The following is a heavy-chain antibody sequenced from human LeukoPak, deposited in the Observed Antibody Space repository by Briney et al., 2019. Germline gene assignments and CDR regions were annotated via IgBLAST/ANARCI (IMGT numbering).Heavy chain of an antibody. D-gene: IGHD5-12*01. CDR2: IYTSGST. CDR3: ASGHSGYELDYYYYYMDV. V-gene: IGHV4-4*07. CDR1: GGSISSYY. J-gene: IGHJ6*03. Sequence: SSETLSLTCTVSGGSISSYYWSWIRQPAGKGLEWIGRIYTSGSTNYNPSLKSRVTISVDTSKNQFSLKLSSVTAADTAVYYCASGHSGYELDYYYYYMDVWGKGTTVTVSS.